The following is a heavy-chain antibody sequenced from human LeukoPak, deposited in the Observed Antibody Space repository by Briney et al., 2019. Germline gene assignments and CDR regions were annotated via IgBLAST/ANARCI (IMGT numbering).Heavy chain of an antibody. Sequence: GGSLRLSCAASGFTFSSYAMSWVRQAPGKGLEWVSAISGSGGSTYYADSVKGRFTISRDNSKNTLYLQMNSLRAEDTAVYYCARDPVVTIFGVALMDVWGKGTTVTVSS. CDR2: ISGSGGST. CDR1: GFTFSSYA. V-gene: IGHV3-23*01. J-gene: IGHJ6*03. D-gene: IGHD3-3*01. CDR3: ARDPVVTIFGVALMDV.